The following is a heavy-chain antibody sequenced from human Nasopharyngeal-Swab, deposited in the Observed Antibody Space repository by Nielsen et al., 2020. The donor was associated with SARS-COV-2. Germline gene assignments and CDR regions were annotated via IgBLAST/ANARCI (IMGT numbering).Heavy chain of an antibody. Sequence: ASVKVSCKASGYTFTSYGISWGRQAPGQGLEWMGWISAYNGNTNYAQKLQGRVTMTTDTSTSTAYMELRSLRSDDTAVYYCASPATVVTLDAFDIWGQGTMVTVSS. D-gene: IGHD4-23*01. CDR3: ASPATVVTLDAFDI. V-gene: IGHV1-18*01. CDR2: ISAYNGNT. CDR1: GYTFTSYG. J-gene: IGHJ3*02.